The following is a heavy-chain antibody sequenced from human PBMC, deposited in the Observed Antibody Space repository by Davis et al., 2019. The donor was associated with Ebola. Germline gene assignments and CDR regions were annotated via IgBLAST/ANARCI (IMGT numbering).Heavy chain of an antibody. V-gene: IGHV1-18*04. CDR3: AADCGGDCSQPDAFEI. Sequence: ASVKVSCKASGYTFTSYGISWVRQAPGQGLEWMGWIGAYNGNTNYAQNVQGRVTMTTDTSTSTAYMELRSLRSDDTAVYYCAADCGGDCSQPDAFEIWGQGTMVTVSS. J-gene: IGHJ3*02. CDR1: GYTFTSYG. CDR2: IGAYNGNT. D-gene: IGHD2-21*02.